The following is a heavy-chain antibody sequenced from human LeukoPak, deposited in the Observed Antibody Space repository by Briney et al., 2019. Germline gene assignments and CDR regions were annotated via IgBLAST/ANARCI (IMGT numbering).Heavy chain of an antibody. CDR3: ARQGGSVPHYVDY. D-gene: IGHD6-25*01. Sequence: PSETLSLTCTVSGGSFSSSSYYWGWIRQPRGKGLEWVGTIYYSGSTYYNPSIKSRLTISVHTSNNPSSLKPRSRTAAHPAFYFGARQGGSVPHYVDYWGQGTPVTVSS. V-gene: IGHV4-39*01. CDR1: GGSFSSSSYY. CDR2: IYYSGST. J-gene: IGHJ4*02.